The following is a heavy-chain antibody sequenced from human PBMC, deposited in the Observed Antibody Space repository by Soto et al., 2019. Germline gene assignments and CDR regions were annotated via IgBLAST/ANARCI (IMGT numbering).Heavy chain of an antibody. D-gene: IGHD1-20*01. CDR1: GFVFKNYE. CDR3: ARDIDNRDYYYGLDV. Sequence: GGSLRLSXVASGFVFKNYEMNGVRQAPGKGLEWISYISNSGNTIYVADSMRGRFTISRDNAKNSLFLQMNSLRADDTAVYYCARDIDNRDYYYGLDVWGQGTTVTVS. CDR2: ISNSGNTI. J-gene: IGHJ6*02. V-gene: IGHV3-48*03.